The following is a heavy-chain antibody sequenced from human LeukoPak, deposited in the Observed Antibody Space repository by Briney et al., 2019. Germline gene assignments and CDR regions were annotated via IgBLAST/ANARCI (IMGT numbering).Heavy chain of an antibody. J-gene: IGHJ4*02. Sequence: GGSLRLSCAASGFTFSSYAMSWVRQAPGKGLEWASVISGSGYSTYYADSVKGRFTISRDNSKNTLYLQMNSLRAEDTAVYYCAKDYGDYAYYFDYWGQGTLVTVSS. V-gene: IGHV3-23*01. CDR3: AKDYGDYAYYFDY. CDR1: GFTFSSYA. CDR2: ISGSGYST. D-gene: IGHD4-17*01.